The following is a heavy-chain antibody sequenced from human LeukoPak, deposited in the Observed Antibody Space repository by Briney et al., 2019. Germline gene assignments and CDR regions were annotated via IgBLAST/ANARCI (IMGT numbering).Heavy chain of an antibody. D-gene: IGHD4/OR15-4a*01. CDR2: IHYDSTTE. CDR1: GFAFSSYG. Sequence: PGGSLRLSCAASGFAFSSYGMHWVRQAPGKGLEWVAYIHYDSTTEDYADSVKGRFTISRDNSKNTLFLQMNSLRAEDTAVYYCARRAGAYSHPYDCWGQGTLVTVSS. J-gene: IGHJ4*02. CDR3: ARRAGAYSHPYDC. V-gene: IGHV3-30*02.